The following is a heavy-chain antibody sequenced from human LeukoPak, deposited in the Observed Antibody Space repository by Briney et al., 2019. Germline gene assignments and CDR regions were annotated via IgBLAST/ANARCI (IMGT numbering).Heavy chain of an antibody. J-gene: IGHJ5*02. CDR3: EAPATA. CDR1: GFTCSSCW. V-gene: IGHV3-7*01. Sequence: GGSLRLSCAVSGFTCSSCWMNWVRQAPGKGLEWVATVNEDGTAKFYVDTVKGRFTIFRDNTRSSLDLQMNSLTVEDTAMYYCEAPATAWGQGTLVTVSS. CDR2: VNEDGTAK.